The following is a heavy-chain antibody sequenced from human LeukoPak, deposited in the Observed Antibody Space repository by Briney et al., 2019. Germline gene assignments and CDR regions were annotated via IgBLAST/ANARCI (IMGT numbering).Heavy chain of an antibody. J-gene: IGHJ5*02. V-gene: IGHV4-39*01. CDR1: GGSISSSSYY. Sequence: PSETLSLTCTVSGGSISSSSYYWGWIRQPPGKGLEWIGSIYYSGSTYYNPSLKSRVTISVDTSKNQFSLKLSSVTAADTAVYYCARPQGTMVRGVISWFDPWGQGTLVTASS. CDR3: ARPQGTMVRGVISWFDP. CDR2: IYYSGST. D-gene: IGHD3-10*01.